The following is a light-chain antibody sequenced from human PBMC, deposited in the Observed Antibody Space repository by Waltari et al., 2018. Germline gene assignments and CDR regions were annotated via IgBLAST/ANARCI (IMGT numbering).Light chain of an antibody. Sequence: DIVMTQSPDSLAVSLGERATINCKSSQSVSPSSNSKTYIAWYQQKPGQPPKLIINWASTRGSGVPDRFSGSGSGTDFTLTISSLQAEDVAVYYCHHYYIPPLTFGQGTRLEIK. CDR3: HHYYIPPLT. CDR1: QSVSPSSNSKTY. V-gene: IGKV4-1*01. J-gene: IGKJ5*01. CDR2: WAS.